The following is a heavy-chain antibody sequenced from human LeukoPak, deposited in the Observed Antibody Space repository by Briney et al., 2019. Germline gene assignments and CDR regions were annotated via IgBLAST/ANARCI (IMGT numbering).Heavy chain of an antibody. CDR1: GFTFSSYS. D-gene: IGHD3-22*01. CDR3: AIGRRVRYYYDSSGTGGDAFDI. CDR2: ISGSGGST. J-gene: IGHJ3*02. Sequence: GGSPRLSCAASGFTFSSYSMTWVRQAPGKGLEWVSAISGSGGSTYYADSVKGRFTISRDNSKNTLYLQMNSLRAEDTAVYYCAIGRRVRYYYDSSGTGGDAFDIWGQGTMVTVSS. V-gene: IGHV3-23*01.